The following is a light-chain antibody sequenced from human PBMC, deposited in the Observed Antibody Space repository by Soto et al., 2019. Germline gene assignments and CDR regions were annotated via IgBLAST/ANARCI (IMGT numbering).Light chain of an antibody. CDR3: QQLTNFRFT. CDR1: QGINKF. Sequence: IQLIQSPSSLSASVGDRVTITCRASQGINKFLAWYQQRPGKAPQLLVYGASTLQSGVPSRFSGSGSGTDLTLTISSLQPEDFATYYCQQLTNFRFTFGQGTKLDIK. CDR2: GAS. V-gene: IGKV1-9*01. J-gene: IGKJ2*01.